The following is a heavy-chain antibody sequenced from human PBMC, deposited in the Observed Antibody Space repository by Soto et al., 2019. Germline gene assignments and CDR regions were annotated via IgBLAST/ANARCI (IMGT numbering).Heavy chain of an antibody. J-gene: IGHJ6*03. CDR1: GYTFTSSG. Sequence: ASVKVSCKASGYTFTSSGISWVRQAPGQRLEWMGWINAGNGNTKYSQKFQGRVTITRDTSASTSYMELSSLRSEDTAVYYCASTREDSSGWTPPYYYYMDVWSKGTTVTVS. V-gene: IGHV1-3*01. CDR2: INAGNGNT. CDR3: ASTREDSSGWTPPYYYYMDV. D-gene: IGHD6-19*01.